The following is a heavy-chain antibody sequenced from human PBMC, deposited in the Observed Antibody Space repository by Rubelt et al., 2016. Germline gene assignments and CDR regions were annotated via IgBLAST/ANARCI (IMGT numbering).Heavy chain of an antibody. CDR3: AREAAGQDFDY. D-gene: IGHD6-13*01. V-gene: IGHV3-30*03. CDR1: GFTFSSCH. Sequence: GFTFSSCHMHWVRQAPGKGLEWVALISYDGRNKHYADSVKGRFTISRDNSKNTLDLQMNSLTPEDTAVYYCAREAAGQDFDYWGQGTLVTVSS. CDR2: ISYDGRNK. J-gene: IGHJ4*02.